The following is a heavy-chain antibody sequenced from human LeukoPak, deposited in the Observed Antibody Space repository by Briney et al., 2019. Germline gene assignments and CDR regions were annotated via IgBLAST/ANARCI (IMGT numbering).Heavy chain of an antibody. Sequence: PGGSLRLSCAASGFTFSSYSMIWVRQAPGKGLEWVSSISSSSSYIYYADSVKGRFTISRDNAKNSLYLQMNSLRAEDTAVYYCARDLVLLEYYYDSSGYYGDYWGQGTLVTVSS. CDR2: ISSSSSYI. CDR1: GFTFSSYS. D-gene: IGHD3-22*01. CDR3: ARDLVLLEYYYDSSGYYGDY. V-gene: IGHV3-21*01. J-gene: IGHJ4*02.